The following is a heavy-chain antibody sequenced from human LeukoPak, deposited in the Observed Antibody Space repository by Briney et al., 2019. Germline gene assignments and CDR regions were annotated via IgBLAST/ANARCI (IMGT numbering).Heavy chain of an antibody. Sequence: ASVKVSCKTSGYTFPSYGIIWVRQAPGQGLEWMGWISAYNGNTNYAQKLQGRVTMTTDTSTSTAYMELRSLRSDDTAVYYCARVKVRGSYPGFDYWGQGTLVTVSS. D-gene: IGHD1-26*01. CDR3: ARVKVRGSYPGFDY. J-gene: IGHJ4*02. CDR1: GYTFPSYG. V-gene: IGHV1-18*01. CDR2: ISAYNGNT.